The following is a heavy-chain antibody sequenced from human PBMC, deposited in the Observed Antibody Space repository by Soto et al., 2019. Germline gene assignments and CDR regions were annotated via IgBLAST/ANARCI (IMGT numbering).Heavy chain of an antibody. CDR2: ISYNAIST. CDR3: AKSSSIWYHAWFDP. J-gene: IGHJ5*02. D-gene: IGHD6-13*01. CDR1: GLTFSNEA. Sequence: EVQLLESGGALVQPGGSLRLSCVASGLTFSNEAMNWVRQAPGSGLEWVSSISYNAISTFYADSVKGRFTISRDNAKNTLYLQMSRLRVEDTAVYYCAKSSSIWYHAWFDPWGQGTLFTVAS. V-gene: IGHV3-23*01.